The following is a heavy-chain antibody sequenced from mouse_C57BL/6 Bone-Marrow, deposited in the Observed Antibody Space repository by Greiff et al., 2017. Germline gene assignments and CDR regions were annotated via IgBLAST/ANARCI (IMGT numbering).Heavy chain of an antibody. D-gene: IGHD1-1*01. CDR1: GFTFSSYA. Sequence: EVKVEESGEGLVKPGGSLKLSCAASGFTFSSYAMSWVRQTPEKRLEWVAYISSGGDYIYYADTVKGRFTISRDNARNTLYLQMSSLKSEDTAMYYCTTTVVALYYAMDYWGKGTSVTVSS. CDR3: TTTVVALYYAMDY. V-gene: IGHV5-9-1*02. CDR2: ISSGGDYI. J-gene: IGHJ4*01.